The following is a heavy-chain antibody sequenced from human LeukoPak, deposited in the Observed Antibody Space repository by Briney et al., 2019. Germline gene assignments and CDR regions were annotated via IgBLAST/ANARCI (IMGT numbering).Heavy chain of an antibody. Sequence: PSETLSLTCSVSGYSISTDYYWGWIRQPPGKGLEWIAVIDHSGSTHYNPSLKSRVAISVDTSKNQFSLKLNSVTAADTAVYFCARDGPSRPFTIWGQGTLVTVSS. V-gene: IGHV4-38-2*02. J-gene: IGHJ4*02. CDR3: ARDGPSRPFTI. CDR2: IDHSGST. D-gene: IGHD5-24*01. CDR1: GYSISTDYY.